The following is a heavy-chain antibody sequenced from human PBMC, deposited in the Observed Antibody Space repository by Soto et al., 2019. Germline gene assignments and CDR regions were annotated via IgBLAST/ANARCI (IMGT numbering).Heavy chain of an antibody. CDR2: FDPEDGET. D-gene: IGHD6-13*01. CDR3: ATAPNSGYSSSWYPYLFDY. Sequence: ASVKVSCKVSGYTLTELSMHWVRQAPGKGLEWMGGFDPEDGETIYAQKFQGRGTMTEDTSTDTAYMELSSLRSEDTAVYYCATAPNSGYSSSWYPYLFDYWGQGTLVTVSS. CDR1: GYTLTELS. J-gene: IGHJ4*02. V-gene: IGHV1-24*01.